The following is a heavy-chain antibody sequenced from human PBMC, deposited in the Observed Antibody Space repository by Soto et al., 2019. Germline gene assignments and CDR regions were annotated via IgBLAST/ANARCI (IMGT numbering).Heavy chain of an antibody. Sequence: SETLSLTCTVSGGSISSYYWSWIRQPPGKGLEWIGYIYYSGSTNYNPSLKSRVTISVDTSKNQFSLKLSSVTAADTAVYYCARLGGARGYSYGLFDYWGQGTLVTVSS. J-gene: IGHJ4*02. D-gene: IGHD5-18*01. CDR2: IYYSGST. CDR1: GGSISSYY. CDR3: ARLGGARGYSYGLFDY. V-gene: IGHV4-59*01.